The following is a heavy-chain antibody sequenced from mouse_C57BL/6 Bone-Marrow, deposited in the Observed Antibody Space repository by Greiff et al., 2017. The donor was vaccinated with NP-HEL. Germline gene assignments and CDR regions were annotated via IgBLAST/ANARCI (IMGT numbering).Heavy chain of an antibody. V-gene: IGHV1-76*01. CDR3: ARSTRWAMDY. CDR1: GYTFTDYY. D-gene: IGHD1-1*02. Sequence: VKVVESGAELVRPGASVKLSCKASGYTFTDYYINWVKQRPGQGLEWIARIYPGSGNTYYNEKFKGKATLTAEKSSSTAYMQLSSLTSEDSAVYFCARSTRWAMDYWGQGTSVTVSS. CDR2: IYPGSGNT. J-gene: IGHJ4*01.